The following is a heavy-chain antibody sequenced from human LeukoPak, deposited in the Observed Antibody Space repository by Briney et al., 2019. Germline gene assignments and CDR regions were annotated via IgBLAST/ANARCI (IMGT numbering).Heavy chain of an antibody. D-gene: IGHD5-18*01. Sequence: GASVKVSCKASGYTFTNNFVHWVRQAPGQGLEWMGIIHPSGDSPTYAQNFQGRVTVTRDTSTSTVYMELSSLRSDDTAVYYCARGTYSYGVDYWGQRTLVTVSS. CDR3: ARGTYSYGVDY. V-gene: IGHV1-46*01. CDR1: GYTFTNNF. CDR2: IHPSGDSP. J-gene: IGHJ4*02.